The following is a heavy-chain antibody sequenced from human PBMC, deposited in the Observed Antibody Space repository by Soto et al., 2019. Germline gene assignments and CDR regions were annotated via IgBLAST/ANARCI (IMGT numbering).Heavy chain of an antibody. CDR1: GGSISSGGYY. CDR3: ARQRRYGDYADSFES. J-gene: IGHJ3*02. D-gene: IGHD4-17*01. CDR2: IYYSGST. V-gene: IGHV4-31*03. Sequence: SETLSLTCTVSGGSISSGGYYWSWIRQHPGKGLEWIGYIYYSGSTYYNPSLKSRVTISVDTSKNQFSLKLSSVTAADTAVYYCARQRRYGDYADSFESWDQGTMIAASS.